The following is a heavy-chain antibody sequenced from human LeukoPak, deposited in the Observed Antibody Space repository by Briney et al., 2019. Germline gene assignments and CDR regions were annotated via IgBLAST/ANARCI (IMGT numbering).Heavy chain of an antibody. CDR3: ARDGDSSSWYLGDHFDY. Sequence: SETLSLTCTVSGGSISSYYWSWIRQPAGKGLEWIGRIYTSGSTNYNPSLKSRVTMSVDTSKNQFSLKLSSVTAADTAVYYCARDGDSSSWYLGDHFDYWGQGTLVTVSS. CDR1: GGSISSYY. CDR2: IYTSGST. D-gene: IGHD6-13*01. V-gene: IGHV4-4*07. J-gene: IGHJ4*02.